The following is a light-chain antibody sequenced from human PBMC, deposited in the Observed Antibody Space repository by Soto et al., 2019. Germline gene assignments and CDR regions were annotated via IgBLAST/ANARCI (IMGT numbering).Light chain of an antibody. CDR1: QSVNTNY. CDR3: QQYGSSPIT. J-gene: IGKJ5*01. Sequence: EIVLTQSPGTLSLSPGERATLSCRASQSVNTNYLAWYQQKSGQPPRLLIYGASSRATGIPDRFSGSGSGTDFTLTISRLEPEDFAAYFCQQYGSSPITFGQGKRLEIK. V-gene: IGKV3-20*01. CDR2: GAS.